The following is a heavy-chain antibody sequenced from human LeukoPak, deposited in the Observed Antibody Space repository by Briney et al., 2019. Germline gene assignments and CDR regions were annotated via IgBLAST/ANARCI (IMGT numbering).Heavy chain of an antibody. CDR2: ISYDGSNK. D-gene: IGHD3-3*01. Sequence: PGGSLRLSCAASGFTFSSYAMHWVRQAPGKGLEWVAVISYDGSNKYYADSVKGRFTISRDSSKNTLYLQMNSLRAEDTAVYYCARDRNGITIFGVVMLNWGQGTLVTVSS. CDR3: ARDRNGITIFGVVMLN. V-gene: IGHV3-30-3*01. J-gene: IGHJ4*02. CDR1: GFTFSSYA.